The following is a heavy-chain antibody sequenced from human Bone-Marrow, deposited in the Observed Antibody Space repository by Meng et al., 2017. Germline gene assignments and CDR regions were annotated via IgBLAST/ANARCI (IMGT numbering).Heavy chain of an antibody. J-gene: IGHJ4*02. CDR1: GVTFTVYY. CDR2: INPNSGGT. D-gene: IGHD5-12*01. V-gene: IGHV1-2*06. Sequence: VQLVQSWAEVKNPGASITLHFKAFGVTFTVYYLTWVRQAPGQGLEWMGRINPNSGGTNYAQNFHVRVTMTRDTSISTVYMELSRLTSDDTAVYYCAKDSTSAYADSWGQGTLVTVSS. CDR3: AKDSTSAYADS.